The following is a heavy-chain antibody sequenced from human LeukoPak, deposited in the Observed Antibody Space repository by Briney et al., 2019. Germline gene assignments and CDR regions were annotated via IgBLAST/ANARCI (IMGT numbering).Heavy chain of an antibody. Sequence: PVGSLRLSCAASGFTFTIYGMHWVRQAPGKGLEWVAFIRYDGSNKYYADSVKGRFTISRDNSKNTLYLQMNSLRAEDTAVYYCAKDLGIEVVPVPGCHYWVQGTLVTVSS. CDR2: IRYDGSNK. V-gene: IGHV3-30*02. CDR1: GFTFTIYG. D-gene: IGHD2-2*03. J-gene: IGHJ4*02. CDR3: AKDLGIEVVPVPGCHY.